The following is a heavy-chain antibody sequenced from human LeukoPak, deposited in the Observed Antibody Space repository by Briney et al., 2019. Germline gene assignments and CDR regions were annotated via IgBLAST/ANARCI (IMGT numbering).Heavy chain of an antibody. CDR2: ISYDGYNK. CDR3: AKHSLKTEYGSGRIWDY. CDR1: GFTFSTYG. Sequence: PGRSLRLSCAASGFTFSTYGMHWVRQAPGKGLEWVAVISYDGYNKYYADSVKGRFTISRDNSKNTLYLQMNSLRAEDTAVYYCAKHSLKTEYGSGRIWDYWGQGTLVTVSS. D-gene: IGHD6-19*01. J-gene: IGHJ4*02. V-gene: IGHV3-30*18.